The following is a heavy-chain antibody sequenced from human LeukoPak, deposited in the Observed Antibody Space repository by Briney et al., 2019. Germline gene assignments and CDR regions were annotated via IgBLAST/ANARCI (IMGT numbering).Heavy chain of an antibody. CDR3: ASDLVY. CDR1: GVTVSSQY. V-gene: IGHV3-53*01. D-gene: IGHD2-8*02. J-gene: IGHJ4*02. CDR2: IYGVDGT. Sequence: GGSLRLSCAASGVTVSSQYMNWVRRAPGKGLEWVSVIYGVDGTSYADSVKGRFTISRDSSRNTVYLQMNGLRAEDTAVYYRASDLVYWGQGTLDTVSS.